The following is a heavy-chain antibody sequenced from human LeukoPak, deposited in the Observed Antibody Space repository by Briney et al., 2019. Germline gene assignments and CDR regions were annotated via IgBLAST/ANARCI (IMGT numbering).Heavy chain of an antibody. J-gene: IGHJ4*02. V-gene: IGHV4-59*01. CDR1: GGSISSYY. CDR2: IYYTGST. D-gene: IGHD2-15*01. Sequence: PSETLSLTCTVSGGSISSYYWSWIRQPPGKGLEWIGYIYYTGSTNYTPSLKSRVTISVDKSKNQFSLKLSSVTAADTAVYYCARVAKFGYCTGGSCYGSGNYFDYWGQGTLVTVSS. CDR3: ARVAKFGYCTGGSCYGSGNYFDY.